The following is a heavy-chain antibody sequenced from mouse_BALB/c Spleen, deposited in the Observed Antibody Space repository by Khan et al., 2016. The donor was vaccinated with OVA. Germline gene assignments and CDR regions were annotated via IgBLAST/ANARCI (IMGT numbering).Heavy chain of an antibody. CDR3: ARLEDI. D-gene: IGHD1-3*01. CDR1: GFSLTSYG. V-gene: IGHV2-9*02. CDR2: IWAGGST. J-gene: IGHJ2*01. Sequence: VELVESGPGLVAPSQSLSITCTVSGFSLTSYGVHWVRQPPGKGLEWMGVIWAGGSTNYKSATMSRLSISKDNSKRQVLLKMNRLQTDDTAMYYCARLEDIWGQGSTLTVSS.